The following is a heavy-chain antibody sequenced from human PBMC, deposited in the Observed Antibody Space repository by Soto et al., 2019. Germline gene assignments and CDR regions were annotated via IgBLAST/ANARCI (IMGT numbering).Heavy chain of an antibody. V-gene: IGHV3-23*01. Sequence: GGSLRLSCAASGFTFSSYAMSWVRQAPGKGLEWVSGLSGSGVNTFYADSVKGRFTISRDNSKDTLYLQMNSLRAEDTAVYYCAKYLLRWAGYCSGGSCNYYMDVWGKGTTVTVSS. J-gene: IGHJ6*03. D-gene: IGHD2-15*01. CDR3: AKYLLRWAGYCSGGSCNYYMDV. CDR1: GFTFSSYA. CDR2: LSGSGVNT.